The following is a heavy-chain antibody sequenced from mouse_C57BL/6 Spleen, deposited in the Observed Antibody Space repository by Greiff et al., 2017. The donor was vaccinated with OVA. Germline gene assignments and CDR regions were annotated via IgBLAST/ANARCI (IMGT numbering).Heavy chain of an antibody. J-gene: IGHJ3*01. CDR1: GYTFTSYW. CDR3: APRGDYDGFAY. Sequence: QVQLQQPGAELVKPGASVKLSCKASGYTFTSYWMQWVKQRPGQGLEWIGEIAPSDSYTNYNQKFKGKATLTVDTSSSTAYMQLSSLTSEDSAVYYCAPRGDYDGFAYWGQGTLVTVSA. CDR2: IAPSDSYT. D-gene: IGHD2-4*01. V-gene: IGHV1-50*01.